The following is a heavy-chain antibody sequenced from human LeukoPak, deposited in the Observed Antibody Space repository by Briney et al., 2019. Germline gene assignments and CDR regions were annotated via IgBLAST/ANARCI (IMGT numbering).Heavy chain of an antibody. CDR3: ARDLYSSSRNNFDY. CDR1: GFSVSTNY. D-gene: IGHD6-13*01. J-gene: IGHJ4*02. Sequence: GGSLRLSCAASGFSVSTNYMSWVRQAPGRGLEWVSFIYSGGSTYYADSVKGRFTISRVNSKNTLYLQMNSLRAEDSAVYYCARDLYSSSRNNFDYWGQGTLVTVSS. V-gene: IGHV3-53*01. CDR2: IYSGGST.